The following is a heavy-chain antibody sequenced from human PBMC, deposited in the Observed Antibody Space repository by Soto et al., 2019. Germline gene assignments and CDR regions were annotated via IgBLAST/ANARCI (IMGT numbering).Heavy chain of an antibody. CDR3: TTGSVEGV. V-gene: IGHV3-15*07. D-gene: IGHD2-15*01. CDR2: IKTNTEGGTT. CDR1: GLTISNAW. J-gene: IGHJ6*02. Sequence: EVQLVESGGGFIYPGGSLRLSCAASGLTISNAWMNWVRQAPGKGLEWVGRIKTNTEGGTTDYAAAVKGRFTVSRDDSKNTLYLQMNSRRTEDTAVYYGTTGSVEGVWGQGTTVSVSS.